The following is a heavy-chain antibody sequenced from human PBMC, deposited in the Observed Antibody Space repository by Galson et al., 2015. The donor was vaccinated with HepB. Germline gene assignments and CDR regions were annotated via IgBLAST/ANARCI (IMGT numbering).Heavy chain of an antibody. D-gene: IGHD3-22*01. CDR3: GRSRGASGYHYDY. V-gene: IGHV3-74*03. CDR1: GFTFNNYK. Sequence: SLRLSCAATSGFTFNNYKIHWVRHVPGKGLVWVAYIDSDERGTKYADSVKGRFTISSDNARNTVFLQMNSLRVEDTAVYFCGRSRGASGYHYDYWGQGTLVAVSS. J-gene: IGHJ4*02. CDR2: IDSDERGT.